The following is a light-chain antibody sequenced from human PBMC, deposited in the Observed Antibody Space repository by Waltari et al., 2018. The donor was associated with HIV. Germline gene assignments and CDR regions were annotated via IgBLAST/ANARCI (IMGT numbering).Light chain of an antibody. Sequence: QSALTQPASMSGSPGQSITISCTGTTHDIGGYNYVSWYQQHPGKAPKLLIYAVGTRPSAVSDRVSGSKSGNTASLTSAGLQAEDEADYYCSSFTSGSILVFGGGTKLTV. V-gene: IGLV2-14*03. CDR2: AVG. CDR3: SSFTSGSILV. J-gene: IGLJ3*02. CDR1: THDIGGYNY.